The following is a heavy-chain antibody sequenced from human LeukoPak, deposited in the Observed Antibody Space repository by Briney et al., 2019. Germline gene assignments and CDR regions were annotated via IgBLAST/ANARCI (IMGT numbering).Heavy chain of an antibody. D-gene: IGHD5-12*01. CDR3: ARGRGYSGYDPFDY. Sequence: SETLSLTCTVSGGSISSYYWSWIRQPPGKGLEWLGYIYKSGSTNYNPSLKSRVTISVGTSKNQFSLKLSSVTAADTAVYYCARGRGYSGYDPFDYWGQGILVTVSS. V-gene: IGHV4-59*01. CDR2: IYKSGST. J-gene: IGHJ4*02. CDR1: GGSISSYY.